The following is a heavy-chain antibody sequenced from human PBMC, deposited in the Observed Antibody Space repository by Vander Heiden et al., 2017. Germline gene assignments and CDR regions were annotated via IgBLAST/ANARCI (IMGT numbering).Heavy chain of an antibody. V-gene: IGHV4-59*08. J-gene: IGHJ6*02. CDR3: SRQYCSDTSCYDSYYGVDV. Sequence: QVQLQESGPGLVKPSETLSLTCTVSGGSISSYYWSWIRQPPGKGLEWIGYIYYSGSTNYNPSLKSRVTISLDTSKNQFSLKLSSVTAADTAVYYCSRQYCSDTSCYDSYYGVDVWGQGTTVTVSS. D-gene: IGHD2-2*01. CDR2: IYYSGST. CDR1: GGSISSYY.